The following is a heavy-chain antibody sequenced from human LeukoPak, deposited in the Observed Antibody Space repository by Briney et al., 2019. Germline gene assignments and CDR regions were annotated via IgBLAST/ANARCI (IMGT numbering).Heavy chain of an antibody. CDR2: IKYDEVEK. CDR3: ARDTGALVTHFDY. D-gene: IGHD5-18*01. Sequence: PGGPLRLSCAASGFTFSSYAMSWVRQAPGKGLEWVANIKYDEVEKYHVDSVKGRFTISRDNAKKSLYLQMNSLRAEDTAVYYCARDTGALVTHFDYWGQGTLVTVSS. J-gene: IGHJ4*02. V-gene: IGHV3-7*03. CDR1: GFTFSSYA.